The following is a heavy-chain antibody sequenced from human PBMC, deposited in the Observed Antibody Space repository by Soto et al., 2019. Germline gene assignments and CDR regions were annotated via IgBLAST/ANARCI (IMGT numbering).Heavy chain of an antibody. CDR2: IKSKTDGGKK. Sequence: GGSLRLSCAASGFTFSNAWMSWVRQAPGKGLEWVGRIKSKTDGGKKDYAAPVKGRFTISRDDSKNTLYLQMNSLKTEDTAVYYCTTCRGYSGYEGLSYYYYMDVWGKGTTVTVSS. CDR1: GFTFSNAW. D-gene: IGHD5-12*01. V-gene: IGHV3-15*01. CDR3: TTCRGYSGYEGLSYYYYMDV. J-gene: IGHJ6*03.